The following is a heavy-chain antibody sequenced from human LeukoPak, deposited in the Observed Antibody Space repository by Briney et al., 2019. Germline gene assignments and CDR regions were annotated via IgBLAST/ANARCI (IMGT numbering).Heavy chain of an antibody. J-gene: IGHJ4*02. V-gene: IGHV3-30*02. CDR2: IRYDGSNK. D-gene: IGHD2-2*01. CDR1: GFTFSSYG. CDR3: AKDLQYQLLLRPSGVDY. Sequence: GGSLRLSCAASGFTFSSYGMHWVRQAPGKGLEWVAFIRYDGSNKYYADSVKGRFTISRDNSKNTLYLQMNSLRAEDTAVYYCAKDLQYQLLLRPSGVDYWGQGTLVTVSS.